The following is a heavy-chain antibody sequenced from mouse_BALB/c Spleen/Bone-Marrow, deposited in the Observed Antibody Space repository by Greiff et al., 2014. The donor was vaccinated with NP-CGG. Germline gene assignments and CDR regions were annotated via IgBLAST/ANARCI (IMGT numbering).Heavy chain of an antibody. Sequence: SGPELVKPGASVKISCKASGYTFTDYNMQWVKQSHGKSLEWIGYIYPYNGGTGYNQKFRSKATLTVDSSSSTAYMELRSLTSEDSAVYYCAREGGYHDAMDYWGQGTSVTVSS. D-gene: IGHD2-2*01. J-gene: IGHJ4*01. V-gene: IGHV1S29*02. CDR2: IYPYNGGT. CDR3: AREGGYHDAMDY. CDR1: GYTFTDYN.